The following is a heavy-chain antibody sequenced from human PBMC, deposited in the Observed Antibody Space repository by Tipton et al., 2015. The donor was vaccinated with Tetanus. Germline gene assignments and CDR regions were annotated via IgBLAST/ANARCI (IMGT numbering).Heavy chain of an antibody. CDR1: GGSFSGYY. D-gene: IGHD4-23*01. J-gene: IGHJ4*02. CDR2: INHSGST. CDR3: ARGGKKGRGGLDY. Sequence: TLSLTCAVYGGSFSGYYWSWIRQPPGKGLEWIGEINHSGSTNYNPSLKSRVTISVDTSKNQFSLKLSSVAAADTAVYYCARGGKKGRGGLDYWGQGTLVTVSS. V-gene: IGHV4-34*01.